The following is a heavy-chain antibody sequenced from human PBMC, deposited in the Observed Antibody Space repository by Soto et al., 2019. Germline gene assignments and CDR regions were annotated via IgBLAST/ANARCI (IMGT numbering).Heavy chain of an antibody. CDR2: ISWNSGSI. CDR1: GFTFDDYA. CDR3: AKANIGYSYGYVNYYYGMDV. Sequence: EVQLVESGGGLVQPGRSLRLSCAASGFTFDDYAMHWVRQAPGKGLEWVSGISWNSGSIGYADSVKGRFTISRDNAKNSLYLQMNSLRAEDTALYYCAKANIGYSYGYVNYYYGMDVWGQGTTVTVSS. J-gene: IGHJ6*02. D-gene: IGHD5-18*01. V-gene: IGHV3-9*01.